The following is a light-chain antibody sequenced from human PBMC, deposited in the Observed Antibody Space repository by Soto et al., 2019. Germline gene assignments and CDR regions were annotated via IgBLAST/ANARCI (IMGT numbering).Light chain of an antibody. CDR2: GAS. Sequence: EIVLTQSPGTLSVSPGERVTLSCRASQSVNSNYLAWYQQRPGQAPRLLIFGASYRATGIPDRFSGSGSGTDFTLTISRLEPEDFAVYSCQQYSSAPPEFTFGPGTKVDSK. J-gene: IGKJ3*01. CDR3: QQYSSAPPEFT. CDR1: QSVNSNY. V-gene: IGKV3-20*01.